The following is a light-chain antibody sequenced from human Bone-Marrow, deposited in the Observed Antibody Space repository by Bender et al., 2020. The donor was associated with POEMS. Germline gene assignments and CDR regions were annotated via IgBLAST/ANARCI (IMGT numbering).Light chain of an antibody. V-gene: IGLV2-8*01. CDR3: SSYGGSNNLI. CDR1: GNDVGGYNF. Sequence: QSPLTQPASVSGSPGQSISISCTGTGNDVGGYNFVSWYQHHPGKAPKLIIYELNKRPSGVPDRFSGSKSGNTASLTVSGLQAEDEAEYYCSSYGGSNNLIFGGGTKLTVL. CDR2: ELN. J-gene: IGLJ2*01.